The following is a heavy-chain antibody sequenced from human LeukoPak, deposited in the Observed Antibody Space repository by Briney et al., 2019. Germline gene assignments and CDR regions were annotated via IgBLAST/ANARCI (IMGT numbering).Heavy chain of an antibody. CDR3: ARDLGYDFWSGYSAFDI. D-gene: IGHD3-3*01. CDR1: GGSISSYY. V-gene: IGHV4-4*07. J-gene: IGHJ3*02. Sequence: SETLSLTCTVSGGSISSYYRSWIRQPAGKGLEWIGRIYTSGSTNYNPSVKSRVTMSVDTSKNQFSLKLSSVTAADTAVYYCARDLGYDFWSGYSAFDIWGRGTMVTVSS. CDR2: IYTSGST.